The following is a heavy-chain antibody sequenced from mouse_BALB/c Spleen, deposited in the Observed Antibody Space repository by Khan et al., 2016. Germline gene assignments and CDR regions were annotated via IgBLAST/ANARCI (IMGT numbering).Heavy chain of an antibody. CDR1: DYTFTSYW. V-gene: IGHV1-5*01. CDR2: IYPGNSDT. D-gene: IGHD2-1*01. Sequence: VQLKQSGTVLARPGASVKMSCKASDYTFTSYWMHWVKQRPGQGLEWIGAIYPGNSDTSSNQKFKGKAKLTAVTSTSTAYMELSSRTNEDSAVYYCTRWGGNYPPYAMDYWGQGTSVTVSS. J-gene: IGHJ4*01. CDR3: TRWGGNYPPYAMDY.